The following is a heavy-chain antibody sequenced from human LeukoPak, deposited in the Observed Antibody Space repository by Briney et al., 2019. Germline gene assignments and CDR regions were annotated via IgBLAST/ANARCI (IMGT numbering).Heavy chain of an antibody. Sequence: GGSLRLSCAASGFTFSSYSMNWVRRAPGKWLEWVSSISSSSSYIYYADSVKGRFTISRDNAKNSLYLQMNSLRAEDTAVYYCARDFVGFGGQVSGSDYWGQGTLVTVSS. J-gene: IGHJ4*02. CDR1: GFTFSSYS. CDR2: ISSSSSYI. CDR3: ARDFVGFGGQVSGSDY. V-gene: IGHV3-21*01. D-gene: IGHD3-16*01.